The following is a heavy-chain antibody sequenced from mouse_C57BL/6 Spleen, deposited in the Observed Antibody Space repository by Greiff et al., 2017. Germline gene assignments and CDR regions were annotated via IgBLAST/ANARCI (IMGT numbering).Heavy chain of an antibody. Sequence: QVQLQQSGAELMKPGASVKLSCKATGYTFTGYWIEWVKQRPGHGLEWIGEILPGSGSTNYNEKFKGKATFTADTSSNTAYMQLSSLTTDDSAIYYCARAYYSNYGVFYALDYWGQGTSVTVSS. V-gene: IGHV1-9*01. D-gene: IGHD2-5*01. CDR3: ARAYYSNYGVFYALDY. CDR1: GYTFTGYW. J-gene: IGHJ4*01. CDR2: ILPGSGST.